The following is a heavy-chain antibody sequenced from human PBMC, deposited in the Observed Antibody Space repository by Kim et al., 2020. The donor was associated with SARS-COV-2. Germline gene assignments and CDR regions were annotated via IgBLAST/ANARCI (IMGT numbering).Heavy chain of an antibody. CDR2: STGSST. J-gene: IGHJ4*02. CDR3: VREPSN. V-gene: IGHV3-11*01. Sequence: STGSSTDYADAVNGRFTISRDSAKRSVSLQMNSLTPEDTAVYYCVREPSNWGQGNLVTVSS.